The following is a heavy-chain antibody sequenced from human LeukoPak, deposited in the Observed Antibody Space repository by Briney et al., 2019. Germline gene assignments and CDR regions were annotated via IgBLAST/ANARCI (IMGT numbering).Heavy chain of an antibody. CDR1: GGSISSGSYY. Sequence: SQTLSLTCTVSGGSISSGSYYWSWIRQPAGKGLEWIGRIYTSGSTNYNPSLKSRVTISVDTSKNQFSLKLSSVTAADTAVYYCARTIPDYTRYSSGWYEGGYCFDYWGQGTLVTVSS. D-gene: IGHD6-19*01. CDR3: ARTIPDYTRYSSGWYEGGYCFDY. V-gene: IGHV4-61*02. J-gene: IGHJ4*02. CDR2: IYTSGST.